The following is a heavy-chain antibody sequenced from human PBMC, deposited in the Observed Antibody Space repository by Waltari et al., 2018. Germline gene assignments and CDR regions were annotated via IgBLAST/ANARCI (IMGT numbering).Heavy chain of an antibody. D-gene: IGHD3-10*01. J-gene: IGHJ4*02. CDR1: GFTFSTSA. V-gene: IGHV3-23*03. CDR2: IYSGGST. CDR3: AKVGSHDEDY. Sequence: EVQLLESGGGLVQPGGSLRLSCAASGFTFSTSAMRWVRQAPGKGLEWVSVIYSGGSTYYADSVKGRFTISRDNSKNTLYLQMNSLRAEDTAVYYCAKVGSHDEDYWGQGTLVTVSS.